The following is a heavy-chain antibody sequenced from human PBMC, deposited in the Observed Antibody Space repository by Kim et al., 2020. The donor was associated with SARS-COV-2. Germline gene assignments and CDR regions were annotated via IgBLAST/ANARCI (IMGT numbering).Heavy chain of an antibody. D-gene: IGHD6-19*01. V-gene: IGHV7-4-1*02. CDR2: INTKTGKT. Sequence: ASVKVSCTTSGYTFNDYAINWMRQAPGQGFEWVGWINTKTGKTTYAQGFTGRFVFSLDTSVTTAYLQISGLKSEDTGIYYCARRSVAGLDYWGQGTLVTV. J-gene: IGHJ4*02. CDR3: ARRSVAGLDY. CDR1: GYTFNDYA.